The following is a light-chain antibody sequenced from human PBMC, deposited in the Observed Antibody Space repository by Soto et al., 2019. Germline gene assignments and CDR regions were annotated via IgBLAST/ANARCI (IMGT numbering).Light chain of an antibody. CDR1: QSISTW. CDR3: QQYDSFSST. V-gene: IGKV1-5*01. Sequence: DIQMTQSPSTLSASVGDRVTITCRASQSISTWLAWYQQKPGRAPKLLIYDSSSLESGVPSRFSGSGPGTEFSLTISSLQPDDFATYYCQQYDSFSSTFGQGTRLEIK. J-gene: IGKJ5*01. CDR2: DSS.